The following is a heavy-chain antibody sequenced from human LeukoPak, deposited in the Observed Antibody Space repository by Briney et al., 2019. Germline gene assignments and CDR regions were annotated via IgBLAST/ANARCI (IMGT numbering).Heavy chain of an antibody. J-gene: IGHJ4*02. CDR2: ISSSSSYI. CDR1: GFTFSSYS. Sequence: GGSLRLSCAASGFTFSSYSMNWVRQAPGKGLGWVSSISSSSSYIYYADSVKGRFTTSRDNAKNSLYLQMNSLRAEDTAVYYCARVVAATRFIDYWGQGTLVTVSS. D-gene: IGHD2-15*01. CDR3: ARVVAATRFIDY. V-gene: IGHV3-21*01.